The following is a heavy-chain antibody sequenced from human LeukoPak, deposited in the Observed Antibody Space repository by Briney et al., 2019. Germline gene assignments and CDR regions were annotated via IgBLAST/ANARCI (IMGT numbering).Heavy chain of an antibody. CDR3: ARDAFDI. Sequence: SETLPLTCTVSGASMSSGGYYWSWIRQHPGKGLEWIGYIYDSGSTYYNPSLKSRVTISIDTSKNQFSLKLTSVTAADTAVYYCARDAFDIWGQGTMVTVSS. CDR1: GASMSSGGYY. V-gene: IGHV4-31*03. CDR2: IYDSGST. J-gene: IGHJ3*02.